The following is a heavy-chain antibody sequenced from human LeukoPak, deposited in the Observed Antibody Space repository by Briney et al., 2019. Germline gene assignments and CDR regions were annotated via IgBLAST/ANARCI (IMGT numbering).Heavy chain of an antibody. Sequence: GGSLRLSCAASGFPFSSYTMKWVRQAPGKGLEWVSSIASDSSYIHYADSVKGRFTISRDNAKDSLYLQMNSLRVDDTAVYYCSSWFRAVNDNWGQGTLVTVSS. V-gene: IGHV3-21*01. CDR2: IASDSSYI. CDR1: GFPFSSYT. D-gene: IGHD6-13*01. CDR3: SSWFRAVNDN. J-gene: IGHJ4*02.